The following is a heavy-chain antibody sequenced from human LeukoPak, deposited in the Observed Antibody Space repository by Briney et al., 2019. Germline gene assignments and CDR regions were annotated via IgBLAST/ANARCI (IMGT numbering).Heavy chain of an antibody. D-gene: IGHD3-10*01. CDR1: GGTSSSYA. V-gene: IGHV1-69*04. J-gene: IGHJ6*02. CDR2: IIPILGIA. Sequence: ASVKVSCKASGGTSSSYAISWVRQAPGQGLEWMGRIIPILGIANYAQKFQGRVTITADKSTSTAYMELSSLRSEDTAVYYCARSSHYYGSGSYYPKWGYYGMDVWGQGTTVTVSS. CDR3: ARSSHYYGSGSYYPKWGYYGMDV.